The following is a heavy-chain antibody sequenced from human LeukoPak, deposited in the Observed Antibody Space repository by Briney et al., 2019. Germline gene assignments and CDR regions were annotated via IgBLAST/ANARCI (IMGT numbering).Heavy chain of an antibody. CDR3: ARDRDRYYADY. CDR2: IKQEGSEK. D-gene: IGHD3-3*01. CDR1: GFTFSSYW. J-gene: IGHJ4*02. Sequence: GGSLRLSCAASGFTFSSYWMSWVRQAPGMGLEWVANIKQEGSEKYYVDSVKGRFTISRDNAKNSLYLQMNSLRAEDTAVYYCARDRDRYYADYWGQGTLVTVSS. V-gene: IGHV3-7*01.